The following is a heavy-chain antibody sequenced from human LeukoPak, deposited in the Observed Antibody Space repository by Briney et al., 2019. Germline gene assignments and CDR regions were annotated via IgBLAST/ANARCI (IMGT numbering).Heavy chain of an antibody. CDR2: ISGSGGST. V-gene: IGHV3-23*01. Sequence: PGGSLRLSCAASGFTFSSDAMSCVRQAPGKGLEWVSAISGSGGSTYYADSVKGRFTISRDNSKNTLYLQMNSLRAEDTAVYYCAKNRLKSYPGTDFDYWGQGTLVTVSS. CDR3: AKNRLKSYPGTDFDY. J-gene: IGHJ4*02. CDR1: GFTFSSDA. D-gene: IGHD3-10*01.